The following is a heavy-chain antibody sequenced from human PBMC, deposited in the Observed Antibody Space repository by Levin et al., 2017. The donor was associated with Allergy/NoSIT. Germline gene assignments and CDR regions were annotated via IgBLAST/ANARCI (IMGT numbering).Heavy chain of an antibody. V-gene: IGHV3-74*01. CDR2: INSDGSNT. D-gene: IGHD2-2*01. J-gene: IGHJ4*02. Sequence: GGSLRLSCAASGFTFSNYWMHWVRQAPGKGLVWVSHINSDGSNTNYADSVKGRFTISRDNAKNTLYVQMNSLRDEDTAVYYCARGGCSSTSCLDNWGQGTLVTVSP. CDR3: ARGGCSSTSCLDN. CDR1: GFTFSNYW.